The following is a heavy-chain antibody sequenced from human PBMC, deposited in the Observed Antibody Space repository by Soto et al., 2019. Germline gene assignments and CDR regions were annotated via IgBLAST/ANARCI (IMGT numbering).Heavy chain of an antibody. D-gene: IGHD5-18*01. CDR2: IYYSGST. J-gene: IGHJ6*02. CDR3: ARHSGDSYGNYYYYGMDL. V-gene: IGHV4-39*01. Sequence: IRKPPGKGFVWIGSIYYSGSTYYNPSLKSRFTISVDTSKNQFSLKLSSVTAADTAVYYCARHSGDSYGNYYYYGMDLQGLPTTVT.